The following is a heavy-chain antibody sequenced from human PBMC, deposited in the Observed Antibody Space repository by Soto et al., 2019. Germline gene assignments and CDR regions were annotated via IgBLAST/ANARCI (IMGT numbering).Heavy chain of an antibody. CDR2: INPRDGSR. D-gene: IGHD3-3*01. J-gene: IGHJ6*02. V-gene: IGHV1-46*01. CDR3: ARDLNPAFWTDPYHFFGMDV. CDR1: GNTVTRKK. Sequence: ASVKVSCKVSGNTVTRKKIHWVRQATGQGLEWMGMINPRDGSRTYAQTFRGRLIVTRATSTTMVFMELSSLIFDDTAVYFCARDLNPAFWTDPYHFFGMDVWGQGTTVTVSS.